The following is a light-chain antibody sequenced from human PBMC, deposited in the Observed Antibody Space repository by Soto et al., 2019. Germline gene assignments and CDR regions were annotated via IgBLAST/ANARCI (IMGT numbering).Light chain of an antibody. V-gene: IGKV3-20*01. CDR2: GAF. J-gene: IGKJ1*01. Sequence: EIVLTQSPATLSLSPGGRSTLSCRAIQSVSSYLAWYQQKPGQAPRLLIYGAFNRATRIPARLSGSGSGTDFTLTISRLEPEDFAVYYCQQYGSSPPTWTFGQGTKVDIK. CDR3: QQYGSSPPTWT. CDR1: QSVSSY.